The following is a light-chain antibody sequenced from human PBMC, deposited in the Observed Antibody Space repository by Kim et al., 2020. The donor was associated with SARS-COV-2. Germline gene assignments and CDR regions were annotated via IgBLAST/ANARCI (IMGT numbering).Light chain of an antibody. CDR3: SSYTSSSTSLYV. CDR2: DVN. V-gene: IGLV2-14*03. J-gene: IGLJ1*01. Sequence: QSALTQPASVSGSPGQSITISCTGTSSDVGGYNYVSWYQQHPGKAPKLMIYDVNIRPSGVSNRFSGSKSGNTASLTISGLQAEDEADYYCSSYTSSSTSLYVFGTGTKVTVL. CDR1: SSDVGGYNY.